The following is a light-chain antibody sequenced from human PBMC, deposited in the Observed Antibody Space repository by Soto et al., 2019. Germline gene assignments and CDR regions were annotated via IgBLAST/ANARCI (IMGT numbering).Light chain of an antibody. CDR2: LGS. V-gene: IGKV2-28*01. CDR3: MQALQTPIT. J-gene: IGKJ5*01. CDR1: QSLLHTNGKKY. Sequence: DIVMTQSPLSLPVTPGEPASISCRSSQSLLHTNGKKYMDWYLQKPGQSPQLLIYLGSNRASGVPDRFSGSGSGTDFSLIISRVEAEDVGVYYCMQALQTPITFGQGTRLEIK.